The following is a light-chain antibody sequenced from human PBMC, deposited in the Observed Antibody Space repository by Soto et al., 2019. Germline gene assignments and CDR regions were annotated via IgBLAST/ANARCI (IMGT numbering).Light chain of an antibody. CDR1: QSMSNY. CDR3: QQPYSTPLT. J-gene: IGKJ4*01. CDR2: AAS. Sequence: DIQMTQSPSSLSASVGDRVTITCRASQSMSNYLNWYQQKPGKAPKLLIYAASSLQSGVPLRFSGSGSGTDFTLTISSLQPEDFAAYYCQQPYSTPLTFGGGTKVEIK. V-gene: IGKV1-39*01.